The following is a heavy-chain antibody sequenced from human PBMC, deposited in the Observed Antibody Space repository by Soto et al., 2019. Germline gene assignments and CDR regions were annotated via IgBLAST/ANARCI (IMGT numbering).Heavy chain of an antibody. J-gene: IGHJ6*02. CDR3: ARGSQSWPYYYYYGMDV. D-gene: IGHD6-13*01. V-gene: IGHV3-64*01. Sequence: EVQLVESGGGLVQPGGSLRLSCAASGFTFSSYAMHWVRQAPGKGLEYVSAISSNGGSTYYANSVKGRFTISRDNSKNTLYLQMGSLRAEDMAVYYCARGSQSWPYYYYYGMDVWGQGTTVTVSS. CDR2: ISSNGGST. CDR1: GFTFSSYA.